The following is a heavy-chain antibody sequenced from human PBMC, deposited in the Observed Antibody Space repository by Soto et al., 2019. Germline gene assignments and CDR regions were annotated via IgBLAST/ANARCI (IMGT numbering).Heavy chain of an antibody. CDR2: ISSDSRYI. CDR1: GFTLSNYA. J-gene: IGHJ6*02. CDR3: ARIKLVELFFITVDVYDMDV. V-gene: IGHV3-48*02. D-gene: IGHD3-16*01. Sequence: EVQLVESGGGLVQPGGSLRLSCAASGFTLSNYAVNWVRHAPGKGLEWVSYISSDSRYIYYGDSVKGRFTISRDNARNSVYLQMNSLRDEDTAVYYCARIKLVELFFITVDVYDMDVWGQGTPVTVS.